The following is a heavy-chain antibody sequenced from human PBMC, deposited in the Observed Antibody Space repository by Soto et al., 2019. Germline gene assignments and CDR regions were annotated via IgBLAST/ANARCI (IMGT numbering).Heavy chain of an antibody. D-gene: IGHD6-13*01. J-gene: IGHJ4*02. Sequence: QMQLVQSGPEVKKPGTSVKVACKASGFTFTSSAVQWVRQARGQRLEWIGWIVVGSGNTNYAQKFQERVTITRDMSISTAYMELSSLRSEDTAVYYCAAGVAAAGNDYWGQGTLVTVSS. CDR2: IVVGSGNT. V-gene: IGHV1-58*01. CDR3: AAGVAAAGNDY. CDR1: GFTFTSSA.